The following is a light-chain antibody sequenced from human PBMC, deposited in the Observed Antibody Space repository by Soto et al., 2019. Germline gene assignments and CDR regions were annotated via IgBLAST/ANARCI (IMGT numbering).Light chain of an antibody. CDR2: DAS. Sequence: DIVLTQSPATLSLSPGERATLSCRASQSISTFLAWYQQKPGQAPRLLIYDASNRATGIPARFSGSGSGTHFTLTISSLVPEDFAVYYCHQRRNWPLTFGGGTDVEIK. J-gene: IGKJ4*01. CDR3: HQRRNWPLT. CDR1: QSISTF. V-gene: IGKV3-11*01.